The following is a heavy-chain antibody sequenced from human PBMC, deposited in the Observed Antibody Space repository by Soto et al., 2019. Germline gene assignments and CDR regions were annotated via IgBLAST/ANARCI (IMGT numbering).Heavy chain of an antibody. V-gene: IGHV1-69*01. CDR3: ARGGRGYSSAPRYYFDY. J-gene: IGHJ4*02. Sequence: QVQLVQSGSEVKKPGSSVKVSCKASGGSFSSNPISWVRQAPGQGLEWMAGLIPIFATVHYAQKFQGRVTITADESTSTAYMELTSVRSEDTAVYFCARGGRGYSSAPRYYFDYWGQGTLVTVSS. D-gene: IGHD5-18*01. CDR1: GGSFSSNP. CDR2: LIPIFATV.